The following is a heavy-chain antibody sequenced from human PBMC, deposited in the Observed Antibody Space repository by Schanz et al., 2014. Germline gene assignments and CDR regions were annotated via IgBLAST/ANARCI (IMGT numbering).Heavy chain of an antibody. CDR2: IGGSGGST. D-gene: IGHD6-19*01. CDR3: VRDERISSGVWFDP. V-gene: IGHV3-23*04. Sequence: EVQLVESGGGLVQPGGSLTLSCAASGFTFSSYLMSWVRQAPGKGLEWVSGIGGSGGSTDYADSVKGRFTVFRDNARNMVFLQMNSLRVDDTGVYYCVRDERISSGVWFDPWGQGTLVTVSS. CDR1: GFTFSSYL. J-gene: IGHJ5*02.